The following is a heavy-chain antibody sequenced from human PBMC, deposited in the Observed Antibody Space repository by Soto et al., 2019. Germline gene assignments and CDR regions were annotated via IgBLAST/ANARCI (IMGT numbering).Heavy chain of an antibody. CDR3: ARDSGIVGAYDAFDI. Sequence: PGESLKISCKGSGYSFTSYWIGWVRQMPGKGLEWMGIIYPGDSDTRYSPSFQGQVTISADKSISTAYLQWSSLKASDTAMYYCARDSGIVGAYDAFDIWGQGTMVTVSS. J-gene: IGHJ3*02. CDR1: GYSFTSYW. D-gene: IGHD1-26*01. CDR2: IYPGDSDT. V-gene: IGHV5-51*01.